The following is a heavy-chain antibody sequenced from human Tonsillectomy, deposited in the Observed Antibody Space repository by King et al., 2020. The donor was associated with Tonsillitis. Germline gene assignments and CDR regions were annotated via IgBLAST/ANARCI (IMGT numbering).Heavy chain of an antibody. J-gene: IGHJ4*02. Sequence: LQLQESGPGLVKPSETLSLTCTVSGDSISSSSYYWGWIRQPPGKGLEWIGSIYYSGSTYYNPSLKSRVTMSVDTSKNQFSLKLSSVTAADTAVYYCASRVSKYYDFWSGYFSYFDYWGQGTLVTVSS. CDR2: IYYSGST. CDR1: GDSISSSSYY. V-gene: IGHV4-39*01. CDR3: ASRVSKYYDFWSGYFSYFDY. D-gene: IGHD3-3*01.